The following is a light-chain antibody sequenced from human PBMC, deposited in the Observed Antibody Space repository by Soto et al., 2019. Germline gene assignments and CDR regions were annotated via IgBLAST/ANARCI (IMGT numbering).Light chain of an antibody. J-gene: IGKJ1*01. CDR3: QQYGT. V-gene: IGKV1-5*01. CDR2: DAS. Sequence: DIQMSQSPSTLSASVGDRVTITCRASQSISSWLAWYQQKPGKAPKLLIYDASSLESGVPSRFSGSGSGTEFTLTISSLQPDDFATYYCQQYGTFGQGTKVDIK. CDR1: QSISSW.